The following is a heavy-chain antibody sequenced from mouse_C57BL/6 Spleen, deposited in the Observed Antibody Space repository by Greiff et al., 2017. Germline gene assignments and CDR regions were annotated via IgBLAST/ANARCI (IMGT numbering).Heavy chain of an antibody. Sequence: LEESGAELVKPGASVKISCKASGYAFSSYWMNWVKQRPGKGLEWIGQIYPGDGDTTYNGKFKGKATLTANKSSSTAYMQRVSLTSEFSAVYFWARGGGGTDDWGQGTTLTVSS. J-gene: IGHJ2*01. V-gene: IGHV1-80*01. CDR3: ARGGGGTDD. CDR1: GYAFSSYW. D-gene: IGHD4-1*01. CDR2: IYPGDGDT.